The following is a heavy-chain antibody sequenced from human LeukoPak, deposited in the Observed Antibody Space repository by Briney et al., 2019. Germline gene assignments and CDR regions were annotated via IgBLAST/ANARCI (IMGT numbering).Heavy chain of an antibody. CDR2: IIPIFGTA. CDR1: GGTFSSYA. D-gene: IGHD1-7*01. CDR3: ARNRGRGTSRYFDY. J-gene: IGHJ4*02. Sequence: SVKVSCKASGGTFSSYAISWVRQAPGQGLEWMGGIIPIFGTANYAQKFQGRVTITADESTSTAYMELSSLRSEDTAVYYCARNRGRGTSRYFDYWGQGTLVTVSS. V-gene: IGHV1-69*01.